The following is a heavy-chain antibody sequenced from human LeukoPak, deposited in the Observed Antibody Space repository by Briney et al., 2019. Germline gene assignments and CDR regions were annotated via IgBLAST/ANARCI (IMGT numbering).Heavy chain of an antibody. CDR3: ARGCSSTSCWNWFDP. J-gene: IGHJ5*02. V-gene: IGHV4-59*01. CDR2: IYYSGST. Sequence: PSETLSLTCTVSGGSISSYYWSGIRQPPGKGLEWIGYIYYSGSTNYNPSLKSRVTISVDTSKNQFSLKLSSVTAADTAVYYCARGCSSTSCWNWFDPWGQGTLVTVSS. CDR1: GGSISSYY. D-gene: IGHD2-2*01.